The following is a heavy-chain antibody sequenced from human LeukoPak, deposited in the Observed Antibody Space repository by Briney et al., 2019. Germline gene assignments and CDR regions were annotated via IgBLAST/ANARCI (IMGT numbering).Heavy chain of an antibody. CDR3: ARGQGYYYDSSGYYHFDY. J-gene: IGHJ4*02. Sequence: ASVKVSCKASGGTFSSYAISWVRQAPGQGLEWMGGIIPIFGTANYAQKFQGRVTITADESTSTAYMELSSLRSEDTAVYYCARGQGYYYDSSGYYHFDYWGQGTLVTVSS. V-gene: IGHV1-69*13. D-gene: IGHD3-22*01. CDR1: GGTFSSYA. CDR2: IIPIFGTA.